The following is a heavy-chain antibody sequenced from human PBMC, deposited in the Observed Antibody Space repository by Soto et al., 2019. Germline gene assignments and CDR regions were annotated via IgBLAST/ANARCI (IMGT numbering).Heavy chain of an antibody. Sequence: SVKVSCKASGGTFSSYAISWVRQAPGQGLEWMGGIIPIFGTANYAQKFQGRVTITADESTSTAYMELSSLRSEDTAVYYCARDPGGAPAAGTYSLDYWGQGTLVTVSS. CDR2: IIPIFGTA. J-gene: IGHJ4*02. CDR3: ARDPGGAPAAGTYSLDY. V-gene: IGHV1-69*13. D-gene: IGHD6-13*01. CDR1: GGTFSSYA.